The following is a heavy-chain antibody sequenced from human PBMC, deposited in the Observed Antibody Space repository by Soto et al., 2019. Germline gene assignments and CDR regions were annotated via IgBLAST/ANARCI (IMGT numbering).Heavy chain of an antibody. J-gene: IGHJ6*02. CDR1: GYTFTSYG. CDR2: ISAYNGNT. D-gene: IGHD2-15*01. CDR3: ARDNCSGGSCYSNYYYYGMDV. V-gene: IGHV1-18*01. Sequence: ASVKVSCKASGYTFTSYGISWVRQAPGQGLEWMGWISAYNGNTNYAQKLQGRVTMTTDTSTSTAYMELRSLRSDDTAVYYCARDNCSGGSCYSNYYYYGMDVWGQGTKVTVSS.